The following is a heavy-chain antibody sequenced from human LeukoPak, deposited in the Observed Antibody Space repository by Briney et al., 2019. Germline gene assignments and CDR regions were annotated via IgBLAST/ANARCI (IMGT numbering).Heavy chain of an antibody. V-gene: IGHV4-39*01. CDR1: GGSISSSSYY. J-gene: IGHJ4*02. D-gene: IGHD5-18*01. CDR3: ARPRGYSYAFFDY. Sequence: SETLSLTCTVSGGSISSSSYYWGWIRQPPGKGLEWIGSIYYSGSTYYNPSLKSRVTISVDTSKNQFPLKLSSVTAADTAVYYCARPRGYSYAFFDYWGQGTLVTVSS. CDR2: IYYSGST.